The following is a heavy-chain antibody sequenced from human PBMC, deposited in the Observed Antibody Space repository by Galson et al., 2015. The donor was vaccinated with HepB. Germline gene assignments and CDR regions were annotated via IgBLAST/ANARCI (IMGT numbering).Heavy chain of an antibody. CDR3: ARERITMVRGATRYHYYMDG. V-gene: IGHV4-34*01. J-gene: IGHJ6*03. CDR2: INHSGST. Sequence: SETLSLTCAVYGGSFSSDYWTWIRQPPGRGLEWIGDINHSGSTNYKPSLKSRVTISVDTSKNQFSLKLRSVTAADTAIYYCARERITMVRGATRYHYYMDGWGKGTTVTVSS. D-gene: IGHD3-10*01. CDR1: GGSFSSDY.